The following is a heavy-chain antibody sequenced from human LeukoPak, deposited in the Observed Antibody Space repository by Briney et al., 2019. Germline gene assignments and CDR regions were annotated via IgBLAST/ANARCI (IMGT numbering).Heavy chain of an antibody. D-gene: IGHD6-6*01. J-gene: IGHJ3*02. CDR1: GFTFTSSA. CDR2: IVVGSGNT. Sequence: SVKVSCTASGFTFTSSAVQWVRQARGQRLEWIGWIVVGSGNTNYAQKFQERVTITRDMSTSTAYMELSSLRSEDTAVYYCAANFEYSSSSSTGSVPVDIWGQGTMVTVSS. V-gene: IGHV1-58*01. CDR3: AANFEYSSSSSTGSVPVDI.